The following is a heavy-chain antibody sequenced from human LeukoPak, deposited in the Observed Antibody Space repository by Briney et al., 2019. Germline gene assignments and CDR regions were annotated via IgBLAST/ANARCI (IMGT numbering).Heavy chain of an antibody. CDR1: GGSISSGGYY. D-gene: IGHD6-13*01. CDR3: ARIRKAAAGNAIDY. J-gene: IGHJ4*02. CDR2: IYYSGST. V-gene: IGHV4-31*03. Sequence: SETLSLTCTVSGGSISSGGYYWSWIRQHPRKGLEWIGYIYYSGSTYYNPSLKSRVTISVDTSKNQFSLKLSSVTAADTAVYYCARIRKAAAGNAIDYWGQGTLVTVSS.